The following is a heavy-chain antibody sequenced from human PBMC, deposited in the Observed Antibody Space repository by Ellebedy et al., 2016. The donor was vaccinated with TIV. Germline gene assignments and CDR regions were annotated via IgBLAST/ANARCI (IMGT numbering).Heavy chain of an antibody. CDR1: ESTFSSYG. J-gene: IGHJ4*02. CDR3: ATQLWNTEF. CDR2: ISTTDGT. V-gene: IGHV3-23*01. D-gene: IGHD5-24*01. Sequence: GESLKISCQASESTFSSYGMSWVRQAPGKGLERVSSISTTDGTHYADSVKGRFTISRDNPKNTLYLQMNSLRVEDTAVYYCATQLWNTEFWGQGTLVIVSS.